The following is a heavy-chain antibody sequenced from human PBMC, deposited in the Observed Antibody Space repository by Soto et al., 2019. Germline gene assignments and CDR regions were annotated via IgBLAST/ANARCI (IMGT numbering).Heavy chain of an antibody. J-gene: IGHJ4*02. D-gene: IGHD7-27*01. V-gene: IGHV3-11*06. CDR3: ARSLRATSPLTF. CDR2: ISATGSDT. Sequence: GGSLIPYCEGPGFTFTDYHMSLIPQPPGKGLEWVALISATGSDTAYAESVEGRFTISRDNARPSVFLQMNSLRSDDTAVYFCARSLRATSPLTFWGQGTPVTVSS. CDR1: GFTFTDYH.